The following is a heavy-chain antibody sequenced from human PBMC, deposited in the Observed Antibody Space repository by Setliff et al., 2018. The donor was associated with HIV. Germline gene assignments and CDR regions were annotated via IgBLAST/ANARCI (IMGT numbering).Heavy chain of an antibody. D-gene: IGHD6-19*01. CDR2: ISGNSGAV. CDR1: GFTFSSYS. V-gene: IGHV3-48*01. Sequence: GGSLRLSCAASGFTFSSYSMNWVRQAPGKGLEWVSFISGNSGAVTYADSVKGRFTISRDNARNSLYLQLNSLRAEDTAVYYCARDGYSSGWYIYSFDPWGQGTLVTVS. CDR3: ARDGYSSGWYIYSFDP. J-gene: IGHJ5*02.